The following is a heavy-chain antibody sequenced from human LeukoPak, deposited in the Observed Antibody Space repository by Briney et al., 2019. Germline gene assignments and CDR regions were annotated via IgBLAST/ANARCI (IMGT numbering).Heavy chain of an antibody. CDR1: GFTFSSYW. V-gene: IGHV3-7*01. Sequence: GGSLRLSCTASGFTFSSYWMTWVRQAPGKGLEWVANIKQDGSQKYYVDSVKGRLTISRDNAKNSLYLQMNSLRAEDTAVYFCARGQTLTFWGQGTLVTVSS. CDR3: ARGQTLTF. CDR2: IKQDGSQK. D-gene: IGHD4/OR15-4a*01. J-gene: IGHJ4*02.